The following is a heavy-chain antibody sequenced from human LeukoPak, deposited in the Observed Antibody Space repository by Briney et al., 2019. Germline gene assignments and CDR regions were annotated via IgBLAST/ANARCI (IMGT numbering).Heavy chain of an antibody. J-gene: IGHJ6*03. Sequence: SVKVSCKASGGTFSSYAISWVRQAPGQGLEWMGGIIPIFGTTNYAQKFQDRVTITADKSTSTAYMELSSLRSEDTAVYYCAGGYYYYYYMDVWGKGTTVTVSS. CDR3: AGGYYYYYYMDV. CDR2: IIPIFGTT. CDR1: GGTFSSYA. V-gene: IGHV1-69*06.